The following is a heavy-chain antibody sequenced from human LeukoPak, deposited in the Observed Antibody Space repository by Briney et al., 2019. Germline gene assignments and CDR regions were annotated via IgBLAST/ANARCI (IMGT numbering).Heavy chain of an antibody. D-gene: IGHD5-18*01. J-gene: IGHJ6*02. CDR1: GGSISSYY. CDR2: IYYSGST. CDR3: AGHESLWLLGYYYGMDV. V-gene: IGHV4-59*08. Sequence: SETLSLTCTVSGGSISSYYWSWIRQPPGKGLEWIGYIYYSGSTNYNPSLKSRVTISVDTSKNQFSLKLSSVTAADTAVYYCAGHESLWLLGYYYGMDVWGQGTTVTVSS.